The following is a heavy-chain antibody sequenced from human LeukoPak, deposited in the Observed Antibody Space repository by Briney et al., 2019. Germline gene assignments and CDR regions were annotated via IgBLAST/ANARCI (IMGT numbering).Heavy chain of an antibody. Sequence: GGSLRLSCAASGFTFSTYSMNWVRQAPGKGLEWVSSISSNNRYIYYADSVKGRFTISRDNAKNSLYLQMNSLRAEDTAVYYCAKDRDWFGSSWHHFDYWGQGTLVTVSS. CDR2: ISSNNRYI. J-gene: IGHJ4*02. V-gene: IGHV3-21*01. CDR3: AKDRDWFGSSWHHFDY. CDR1: GFTFSTYS. D-gene: IGHD6-13*01.